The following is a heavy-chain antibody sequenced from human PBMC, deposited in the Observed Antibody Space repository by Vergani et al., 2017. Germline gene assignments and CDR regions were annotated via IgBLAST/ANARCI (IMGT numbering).Heavy chain of an antibody. V-gene: IGHV1-2*02. D-gene: IGHD2-2*01. Sequence: QVQLVQSGAEVKKPGASVKVSCKASGYTFTDYFMHWVRQAPGQGLEWMGGINPNSGGTNYAQKFQGRVTMTRDTSISTAYMELSNLRSDDTAVYYCARVGTSSNRDYFYYWGQGTLVTVSS. CDR2: INPNSGGT. CDR3: ARVGTSSNRDYFYY. J-gene: IGHJ4*02. CDR1: GYTFTDYF.